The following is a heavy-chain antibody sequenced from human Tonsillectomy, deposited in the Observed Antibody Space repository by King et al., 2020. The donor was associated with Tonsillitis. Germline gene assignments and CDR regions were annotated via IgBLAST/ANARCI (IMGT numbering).Heavy chain of an antibody. D-gene: IGHD3-10*01. CDR2: IRYDGSNK. CDR1: GFTFSSYG. CDR3: AKDSNVLLWFGELSPDY. Sequence: VQLVESGGGVVQPGGSLRLSCAASGFTFSSYGMHWVRQAPGKGLEWVAFIRYDGSNKYYADSVKGRFTISRDNYKNTLYLQMNSLRAEDTAVYYCAKDSNVLLWFGELSPDYWGQGTLVTVSS. J-gene: IGHJ4*02. V-gene: IGHV3-30*02.